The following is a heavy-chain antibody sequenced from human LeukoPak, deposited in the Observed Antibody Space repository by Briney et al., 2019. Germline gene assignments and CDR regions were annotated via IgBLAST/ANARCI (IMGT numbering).Heavy chain of an antibody. Sequence: GGSLRLSCAASGFTFSSYAMHWVRQAPGKGLEWVAVISYDGSNKYYADSVKGRFTISRDNSKNTLYLQMNSLRAEDTAVYYCAKDKTWSGYSTYYYYGMDVWGQGTTVTVSS. V-gene: IGHV3-30*04. CDR2: ISYDGSNK. J-gene: IGHJ6*02. CDR3: AKDKTWSGYSTYYYYGMDV. CDR1: GFTFSSYA. D-gene: IGHD3-3*01.